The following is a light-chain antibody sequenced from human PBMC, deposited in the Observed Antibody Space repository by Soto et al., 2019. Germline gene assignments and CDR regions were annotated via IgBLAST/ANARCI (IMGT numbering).Light chain of an antibody. Sequence: DIQMTQSPSSLSASVGDRVTITCQASQDISNYLNWYQQKPGKATKLLIYDASNLETGVPSRFSGSGSGTDFTFSISSLQPEDIATDDCLQYDNLLFTVGPGTKVDIK. J-gene: IGKJ3*01. CDR1: QDISNY. CDR2: DAS. V-gene: IGKV1-33*01. CDR3: LQYDNLLFT.